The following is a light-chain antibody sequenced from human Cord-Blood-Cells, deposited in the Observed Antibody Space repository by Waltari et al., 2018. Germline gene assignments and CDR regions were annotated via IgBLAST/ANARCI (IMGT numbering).Light chain of an antibody. V-gene: IGKV4-1*01. CDR2: WAS. J-gene: IGKJ1*01. CDR3: QQYYSTPRT. CDR1: QSFLYSSNNKNY. Sequence: DIVMTQSPDSLAVSLGERATINCKSSQSFLYSSNNKNYLAWYQQKPGQPPKLLLDWASTRESGVPDRFSGSGSGTDFTLTISSLQAEDVAVYYCQQYYSTPRTFGQGTKVEIK.